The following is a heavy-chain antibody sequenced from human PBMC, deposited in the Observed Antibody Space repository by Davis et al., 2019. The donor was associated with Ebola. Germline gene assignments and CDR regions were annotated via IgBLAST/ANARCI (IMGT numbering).Heavy chain of an antibody. J-gene: IGHJ6*02. CDR1: GYTFTTYD. V-gene: IGHV1-8*01. Sequence: ASVKVSCKASGYTFTTYDIYWVRQATGQGLEWMGWMNHNSGNTGYAQNFRGRVTMTRNTSISTAFLEVSSLRSEDTAVYFCARGGMGSHDTYYGLDVWGQGTTVTVSS. D-gene: IGHD3-10*01. CDR2: MNHNSGNT. CDR3: ARGGMGSHDTYYGLDV.